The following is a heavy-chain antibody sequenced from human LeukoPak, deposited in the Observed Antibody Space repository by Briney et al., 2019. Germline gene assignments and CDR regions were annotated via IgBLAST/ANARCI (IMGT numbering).Heavy chain of an antibody. D-gene: IGHD3-22*01. CDR3: AREGYDSSGYYFSRPPVDY. V-gene: IGHV1-2*02. J-gene: IGHJ4*02. CDR1: EYTFTGYY. Sequence: ASVKVSCKASEYTFTGYYMHWVRQAPGQGLEWMGWTNPNSGGTNYAQKFQGRVTMTRDTSISTAYMELSRLRSDDTAVYYCAREGYDSSGYYFSRPPVDYWGQGTLVTVSS. CDR2: TNPNSGGT.